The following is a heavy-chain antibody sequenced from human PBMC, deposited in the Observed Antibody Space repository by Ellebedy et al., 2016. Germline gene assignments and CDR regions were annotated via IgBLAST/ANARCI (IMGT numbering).Heavy chain of an antibody. D-gene: IGHD5-12*01. CDR1: GFTFSSYS. CDR3: ARNGYNGYESFDY. J-gene: IGHJ4*02. V-gene: IGHV3-48*04. CDR2: ISSSSSII. Sequence: GGSLRLSXAASGFTFSSYSMNWVRQAPGKGLEWVSYISSSSSIIYYADSVKGRFTISRDNAKNSLYLQMNSLRVEDTAVYYCARNGYNGYESFDYWGQGTLVTVCS.